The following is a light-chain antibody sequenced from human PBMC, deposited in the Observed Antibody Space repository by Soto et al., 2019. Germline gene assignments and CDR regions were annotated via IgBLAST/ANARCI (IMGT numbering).Light chain of an antibody. Sequence: VMTQSPATMSVSPGERATLSCRASQSLSSNLAWYQQKPGQAPRLIIYDSSSRATGTPARFSGSGSGTEFSLTISSLKSEDFAVYYCQQYNYWPQTFGQGTKVE. CDR2: DSS. CDR3: QQYNYWPQT. J-gene: IGKJ1*01. V-gene: IGKV3-15*01. CDR1: QSLSSN.